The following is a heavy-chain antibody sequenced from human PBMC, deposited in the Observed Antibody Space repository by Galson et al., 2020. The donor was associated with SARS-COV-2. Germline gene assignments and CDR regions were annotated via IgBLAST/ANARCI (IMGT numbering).Heavy chain of an antibody. D-gene: IGHD6-6*01. CDR3: AKRGEGQLVASFWYFDK. CDR1: GFNFENYA. Sequence: GGSLRLSCAASGFNFENYAMIWVRQAPGKGLEWVSGISGSGETTYEADSAKGRFIISRDNSKNTLYLQMHSLRADDTATYYCAKRGEGQLVASFWYFDKWGQGTLVTVSS. CDR2: ISGSGETT. J-gene: IGHJ4*02. V-gene: IGHV3-23*01.